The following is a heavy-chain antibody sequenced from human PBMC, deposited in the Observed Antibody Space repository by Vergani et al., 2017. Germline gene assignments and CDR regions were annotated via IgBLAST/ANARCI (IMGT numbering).Heavy chain of an antibody. V-gene: IGHV3-23*01. J-gene: IGHJ4*02. Sequence: EVQLLESGGGLVQPGGSLRLSCAASGFTFSSYAMSWVRQAPGKGLEWVSAISGSGGSTYYADSVKGRFTISRDNSNHTLYLQMNSLRAVETAVYYCVKVPSSGYSWLVDYWGQGTLVTVSS. CDR2: ISGSGGST. D-gene: IGHD6-13*01. CDR1: GFTFSSYA. CDR3: VKVPSSGYSWLVDY.